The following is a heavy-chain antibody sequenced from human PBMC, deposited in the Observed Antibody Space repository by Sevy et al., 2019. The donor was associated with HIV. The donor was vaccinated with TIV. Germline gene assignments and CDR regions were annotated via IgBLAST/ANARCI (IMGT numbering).Heavy chain of an antibody. V-gene: IGHV3-23*01. CDR3: AKDPVGSAKPVGSFDY. J-gene: IGHJ4*02. D-gene: IGHD3-10*01. Sequence: GGSLRLSCAASGFTFSSYAMSWVRQAPGKGLKWVSAIRGSGGSTNYADPVKGRFTISRDNSKNTLYLQMNSLRAEDTAVYYCAKDPVGSAKPVGSFDYWGQGTLVTVSS. CDR1: GFTFSSYA. CDR2: IRGSGGST.